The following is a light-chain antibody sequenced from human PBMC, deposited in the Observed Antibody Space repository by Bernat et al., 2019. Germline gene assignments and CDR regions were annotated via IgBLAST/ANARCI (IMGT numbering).Light chain of an antibody. J-gene: IGLJ1*01. V-gene: IGLV1-44*01. CDR1: SSNIGSDT. Sequence: QSVLTQPPSVSATPGQRVTISCSGSSSNIGSDTVNWYHQVPGTAPKLLIYSTNRRPSGVPDRFSGSKSGTSASLAISGLQSEDEGDYYCASWDRSLKGYVFGTGTKVTVL. CDR3: ASWDRSLKGYV. CDR2: STN.